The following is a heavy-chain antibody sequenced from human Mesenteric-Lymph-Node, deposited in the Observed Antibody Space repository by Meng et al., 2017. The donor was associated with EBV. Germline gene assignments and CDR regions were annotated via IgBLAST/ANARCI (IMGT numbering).Heavy chain of an antibody. V-gene: IGHV3-74*01. J-gene: IGHJ4*02. Sequence: VQLVGSGGVLVQPGVSLRLSCAASGFSFSSYWMHWVRQTPGKGLMWLARISSDATITNYADSVKGRFTISRDNAKNTLYLQMNSLRVEDTAMYYCARAMVDYWGQGTLVTVSS. CDR2: ISSDATIT. CDR3: ARAMVDY. D-gene: IGHD2-8*01. CDR1: GFSFSSYW.